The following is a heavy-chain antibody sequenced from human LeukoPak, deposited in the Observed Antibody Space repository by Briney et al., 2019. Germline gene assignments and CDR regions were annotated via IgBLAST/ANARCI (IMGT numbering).Heavy chain of an antibody. V-gene: IGHV1-3*01. Sequence: GASVKVSCKASGYTFTTYPIHWVRQAPGQRPEWMGLINAGNGNTRYSQKFQGRLTITRDTSANTAYMDLSRLRSEDTAVYYCAGGWFASGSYPWFDPWGQGTLVTVSS. CDR2: INAGNGNT. J-gene: IGHJ5*02. CDR3: AGGWFASGSYPWFDP. D-gene: IGHD3-10*01. CDR1: GYTFTTYP.